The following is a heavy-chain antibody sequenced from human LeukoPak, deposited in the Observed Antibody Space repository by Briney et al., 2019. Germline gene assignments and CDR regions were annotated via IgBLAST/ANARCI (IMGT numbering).Heavy chain of an antibody. CDR2: ISSGSTI. D-gene: IGHD6-19*01. CDR1: GFTFSSYE. J-gene: IGHJ4*02. Sequence: GGSLRLSCAASGFTFSSYEMNWVRQAPGKGLEWVSYISSGSTIYDADSVKGRFTISRDNAKNSLYLQMNSLRAEDTAVYFCARESIAVAGAPFDYWGQGTLVTVSS. CDR3: ARESIAVAGAPFDY. V-gene: IGHV3-48*03.